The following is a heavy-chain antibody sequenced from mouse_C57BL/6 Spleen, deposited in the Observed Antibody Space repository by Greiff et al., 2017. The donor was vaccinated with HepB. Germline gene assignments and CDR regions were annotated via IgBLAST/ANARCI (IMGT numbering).Heavy chain of an antibody. D-gene: IGHD4-1*01. CDR3: ARSLGPYAMDY. V-gene: IGHV1-82*01. Sequence: QVQLQQSGPELVKPGASVKISCKASGYAFSSSWMNWVKQRPGKGLEWIGRIYPGDGDTNYNGKFKGKATLTADKSSSTAYMQLSSLTSEDSAVYFCARSLGPYAMDYWGQGTSVTVSS. J-gene: IGHJ4*01. CDR2: IYPGDGDT. CDR1: GYAFSSSW.